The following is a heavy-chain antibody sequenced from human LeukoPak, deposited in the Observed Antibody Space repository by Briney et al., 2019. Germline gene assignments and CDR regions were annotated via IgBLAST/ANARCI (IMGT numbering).Heavy chain of an antibody. Sequence: PGGSLRLSCAASGFTFSDYYMSWIRQAPGKGLEWVSYISSSGSTIYYADSVKGRFTISRDNAKNSLYLQMNSLRAEDTAVYYCARDRAFYGDSGHYYYYYMDVWGKGTTVTVSS. CDR2: ISSSGSTI. CDR1: GFTFSDYY. J-gene: IGHJ6*03. CDR3: ARDRAFYGDSGHYYYYYMDV. D-gene: IGHD4-17*01. V-gene: IGHV3-11*04.